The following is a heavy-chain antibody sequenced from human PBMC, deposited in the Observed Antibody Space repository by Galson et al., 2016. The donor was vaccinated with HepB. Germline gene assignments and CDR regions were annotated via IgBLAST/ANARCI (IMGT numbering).Heavy chain of an antibody. D-gene: IGHD2-8*01. CDR1: GVSISSRSHY. CDR3: ARRPAYCTDGVCYKFYFDS. Sequence: SETLSLTCTVSGVSISSRSHYWGWIRQSPGKGLEWIGTANNSGTTYFKPTLESLVTISIDTSKNQLSLRLRSVTAADTAVYYCARRPAYCTDGVCYKFYFDSWGQGTRVTVSS. V-gene: IGHV4-39*01. J-gene: IGHJ4*02. CDR2: ANNSGTT.